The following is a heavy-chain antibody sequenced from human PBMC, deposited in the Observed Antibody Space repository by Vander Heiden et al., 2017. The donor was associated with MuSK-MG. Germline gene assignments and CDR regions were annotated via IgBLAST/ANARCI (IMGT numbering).Heavy chain of an antibody. CDR2: IKRDGSER. J-gene: IGHJ4*02. CDR3: ARDRGPLLVVPSPHDY. CDR1: GFSFSNYW. V-gene: IGHV3-7*01. D-gene: IGHD2-8*01. Sequence: EVQLVESGGGLVQPGGSLRLSCAATGFSFSNYWMSWVRQAPGKGLEWVANIKRDGSERHYVDSVKGRFTISRDNAKNSLYLQMNSLRAEDTAVYYCARDRGPLLVVPSPHDYWGQGTLVTVSS.